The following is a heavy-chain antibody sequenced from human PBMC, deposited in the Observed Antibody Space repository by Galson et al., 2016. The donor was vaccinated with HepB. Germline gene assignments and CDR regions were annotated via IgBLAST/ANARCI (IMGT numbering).Heavy chain of an antibody. J-gene: IGHJ4*02. CDR3: ARDTDSGERSDW. CDR2: IYGGGDT. D-gene: IGHD1-26*01. CDR1: GFSVSNNY. Sequence: SLRLSCAVSGFSVSNNYMSWVRQAPGKGLEWVAVIYGGGDTYYADAVKGRFTISRDNSKNTLYLEMHSLRAEDTAVYYCARDTDSGERSDWWGQGTLVTVSS. V-gene: IGHV3-53*01.